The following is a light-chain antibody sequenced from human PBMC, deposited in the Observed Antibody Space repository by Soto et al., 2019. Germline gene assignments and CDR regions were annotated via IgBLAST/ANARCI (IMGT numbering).Light chain of an antibody. CDR1: SSNIGSNT. CDR2: SNS. V-gene: IGLV1-44*01. Sequence: QSVLTQPPSTSGTPGQRVTISCSGSSSNIGSNTVNWYQQLPGTAPKLLIYSNSQRPSGVPGRFFGSKSGTSASLAISGLQSEDEADYYCAAWDDSLNGPVFGGGTKVTVL. CDR3: AAWDDSLNGPV. J-gene: IGLJ2*01.